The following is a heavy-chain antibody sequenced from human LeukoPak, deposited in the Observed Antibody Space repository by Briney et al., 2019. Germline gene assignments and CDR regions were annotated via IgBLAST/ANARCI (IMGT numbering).Heavy chain of an antibody. J-gene: IGHJ4*02. CDR2: IYHSGST. CDR3: ARGRSRRGELSQSHFDY. D-gene: IGHD3-16*02. CDR1: GYSISSGYY. Sequence: SETLSLTCTVSGYSISSGYYWGWIRQPPGKGLEWIGSIYHSGSTNYNPSLKSRVTISVDTSKNQFSLKLSSVTAADTAVYYCARGRSRRGELSQSHFDYWGQGTLVTVSS. V-gene: IGHV4-38-2*02.